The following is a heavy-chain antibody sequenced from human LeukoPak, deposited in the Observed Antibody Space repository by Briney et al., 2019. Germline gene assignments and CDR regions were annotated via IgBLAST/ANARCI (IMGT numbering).Heavy chain of an antibody. D-gene: IGHD2-15*01. Sequence: SCKASGGTFSSYGMHWVRQAPGKGLEWVAFIRYDGSNKYYADSVKGRFTISRDNSKNTLYLQMNSLRAEDTAVYYCVKDELGCSGGSCGKNPYYYYYMDVWGKGTTVTISS. J-gene: IGHJ6*03. CDR1: GGTFSSYG. CDR2: IRYDGSNK. CDR3: VKDELGCSGGSCGKNPYYYYYMDV. V-gene: IGHV3-30*02.